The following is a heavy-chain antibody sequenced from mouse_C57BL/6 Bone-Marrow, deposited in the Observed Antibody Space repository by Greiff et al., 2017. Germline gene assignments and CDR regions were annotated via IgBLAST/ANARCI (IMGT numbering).Heavy chain of an antibody. J-gene: IGHJ3*01. CDR2: IDPSDSYA. Sequence: QVQLQQPGAELVKPGASVKLSCKASGYTFTSYCMPWVNKRPGQGLEWIGEIDPSDSYANYTQKFKGKATLTVDTPASTAYMQLSRLTSEDSAVYYCARRIRGFAYGGQGTLVTVSA. CDR3: ARRIRGFAY. V-gene: IGHV1-50*01. CDR1: GYTFTSYC. D-gene: IGHD2-12*01.